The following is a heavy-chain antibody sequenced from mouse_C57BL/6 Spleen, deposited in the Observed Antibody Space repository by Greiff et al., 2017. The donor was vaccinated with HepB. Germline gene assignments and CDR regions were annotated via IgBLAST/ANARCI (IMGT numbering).Heavy chain of an antibody. CDR2: INPNYGTT. CDR1: GYSFTDYN. V-gene: IGHV1-39*01. J-gene: IGHJ4*01. CDR3: AREGDYSNFPMDY. D-gene: IGHD2-5*01. Sequence: EVKLQESGPELVKPGASVKISCKASGYSFTDYNMNWVKQSNGKSLEWIGVINPNYGTTSYNQKFKGKATLTVDQSSSTAYMQLNSLTSEDSAVYYCAREGDYSNFPMDYWGQGTSVTVSS.